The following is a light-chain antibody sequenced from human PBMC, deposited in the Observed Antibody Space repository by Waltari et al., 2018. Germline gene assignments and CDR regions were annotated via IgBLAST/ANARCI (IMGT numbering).Light chain of an antibody. Sequence: EVVLTQSPGTLSLSPGERATLSCRASQHINSNYYLAWYQQKTGQAPRLLIFDASTRATGIPDRFSGSGSGTDFTLTISRLEPEDFAVYYCQQYGSAPRTFGQGTKVEIK. CDR2: DAS. J-gene: IGKJ1*01. V-gene: IGKV3-20*01. CDR1: QHINSNY. CDR3: QQYGSAPRT.